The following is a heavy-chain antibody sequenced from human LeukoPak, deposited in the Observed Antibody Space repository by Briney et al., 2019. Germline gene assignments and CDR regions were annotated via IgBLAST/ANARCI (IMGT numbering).Heavy chain of an antibody. Sequence: SVKVSCTASGGTFSSYAISWVRQAPGQGLEWMGGIIPIFGTANYAQKFQGRVTITADGSTSTAYMELSSLRSEDTAVYYCARDECRSSTSCYNYYWGQGTLVTVSS. J-gene: IGHJ4*02. CDR2: IIPIFGTA. CDR3: ARDECRSSTSCYNYY. CDR1: GGTFSSYA. V-gene: IGHV1-69*13. D-gene: IGHD2-2*02.